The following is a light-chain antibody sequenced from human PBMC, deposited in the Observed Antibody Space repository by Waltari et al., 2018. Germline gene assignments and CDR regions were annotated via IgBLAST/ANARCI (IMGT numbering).Light chain of an antibody. V-gene: IGKV4-1*01. Sequence: DIVMTQSPDSLTVSLGERATINCKSSQSVFDNSGNNNSLAWYQQKPGQPPNLLISWASARESGVPDRFSGSGSGADFTLTISSLQPEDIATYYCQQYDNLPITFGQGTRLEIK. CDR2: WAS. CDR1: QSVFDNSGNNNS. J-gene: IGKJ5*01. CDR3: QQYDNLPIT.